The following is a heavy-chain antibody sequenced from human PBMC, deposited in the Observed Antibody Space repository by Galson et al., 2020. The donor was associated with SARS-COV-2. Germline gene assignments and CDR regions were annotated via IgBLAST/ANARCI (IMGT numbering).Heavy chain of an antibody. V-gene: IGHV4-34*01. CDR3: ARVRSPWYYFDY. CDR2: VNHSGST. CDR1: GGSFSAYS. Sequence: SQTLSLTCAVYGGSFSAYSWSWIRQAPGKGLEWIGDVNHSGSTNYNASLKSRVTISVDTSKNQFSLRLTSVTAADTALYFCARVRSPWYYFDYWGQGTLVTVSS. J-gene: IGHJ4*02. D-gene: IGHD6-13*01.